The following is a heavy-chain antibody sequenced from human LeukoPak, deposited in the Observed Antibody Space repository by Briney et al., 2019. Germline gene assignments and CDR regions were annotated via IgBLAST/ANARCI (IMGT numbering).Heavy chain of an antibody. Sequence: SETLSLTCAVYGGSFSGYYWSWIRQPPGKGLEWIGEINHRGSTNYNPSLKSRVTISVDTSKNQFSLKLSSVTAADTAVYYCARGRLVIAASRFDPWGQGTLVTVSS. D-gene: IGHD6-13*01. CDR1: GGSFSGYY. J-gene: IGHJ5*02. CDR2: INHRGST. V-gene: IGHV4-34*01. CDR3: ARGRLVIAASRFDP.